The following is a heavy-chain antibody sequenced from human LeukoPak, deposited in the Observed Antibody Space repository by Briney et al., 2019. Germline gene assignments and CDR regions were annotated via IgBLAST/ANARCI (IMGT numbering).Heavy chain of an antibody. CDR3: ASVKVFSSGWYPDWFDP. CDR2: ISAYNGNT. CDR1: GYTSTSYG. J-gene: IGHJ5*02. V-gene: IGHV1-18*01. Sequence: ASAKVSRKASGYTSTSYGISWVPQAPGQGLEWMGWISAYNGNTNYAQKLQGRVTMTTDTSPSTAYMELRSLRAHDTAVYYCASVKVFSSGWYPDWFDPWGQGTLVTVSS. D-gene: IGHD6-19*01.